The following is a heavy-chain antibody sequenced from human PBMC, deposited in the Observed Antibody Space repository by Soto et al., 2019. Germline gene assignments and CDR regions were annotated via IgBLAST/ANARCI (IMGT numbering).Heavy chain of an antibody. CDR3: TRGVVATPPYYFDY. Sequence: PGGSLRLSCTASGFTFGDYAMSWVRQAPGKGLEWVGFIRSKAYGGTTEYAASVKGRFTISRDDSKSIAYLQMNSLKTEDTAVYYCTRGVVATPPYYFDYWGQGTLVTVSS. V-gene: IGHV3-49*04. J-gene: IGHJ4*02. CDR1: GFTFGDYA. D-gene: IGHD5-12*01. CDR2: IRSKAYGGTT.